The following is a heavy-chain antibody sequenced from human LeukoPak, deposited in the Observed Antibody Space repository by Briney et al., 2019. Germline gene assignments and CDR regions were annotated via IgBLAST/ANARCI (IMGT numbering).Heavy chain of an antibody. CDR1: GGSFSGYY. V-gene: IGHV4-34*01. J-gene: IGHJ4*02. CDR2: INHSGST. D-gene: IGHD3-22*01. Sequence: PSETLSLTCAVYGGSFSGYYWSWIRQPPGKGLEWIGEINHSGSTNYHPSLKSRLTISVDTSKNQFSLKLRSVTAADTALYYCASTSPKYYYESSGYSSLCDNWGQGTLVTVSS. CDR3: ASTSPKYYYESSGYSSLCDN.